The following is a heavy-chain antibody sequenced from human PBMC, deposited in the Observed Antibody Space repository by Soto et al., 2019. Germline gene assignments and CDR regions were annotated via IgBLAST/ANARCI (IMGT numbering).Heavy chain of an antibody. D-gene: IGHD3-22*01. Sequence: SETLSLTCSVSSGSISSNSYLWGWIRQPPGKGLEWIGAILYSGDTYYSESLKSRVTMSVDTAKNQFSLKLNSVTAADTAVYYCARQGRNTKIVILRHYATDFWGQGTAVTVS. J-gene: IGHJ6*02. CDR3: ARQGRNTKIVILRHYATDF. V-gene: IGHV4-39*01. CDR2: ILYSGDT. CDR1: SGSISSNSYL.